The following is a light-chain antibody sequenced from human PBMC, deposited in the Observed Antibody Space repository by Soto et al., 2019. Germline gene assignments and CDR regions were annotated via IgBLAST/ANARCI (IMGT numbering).Light chain of an antibody. J-gene: IGLJ1*01. CDR1: NWGSTY. CDR2: QDN. V-gene: IGLV3-1*01. CDR3: QAWDSHTYV. Sequence: SYELTQPPSVSVSPGQTASITCSGGNWGSTYAAWYQQRPGQSPLLIIYQDNKRPSGIPERFSGSISGNTATLTISGTQALDGADYYCQAWDSHTYVFGTGTKLTVL.